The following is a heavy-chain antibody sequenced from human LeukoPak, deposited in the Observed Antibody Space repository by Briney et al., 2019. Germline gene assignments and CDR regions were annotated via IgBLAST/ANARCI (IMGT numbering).Heavy chain of an antibody. J-gene: IGHJ4*02. V-gene: IGHV4-4*02. CDR3: AKEADGGKGPNLDY. Sequence: SGTLSLTCAVSGDSISSRKWWHGVRQPPGKGLEWGGEIYHSGSTNYNPSLKRRVTISRDESKNQFSLKLNSLTAADTAVYYCAKEADGGKGPNLDYWGQGTLVTVSS. CDR2: IYHSGST. D-gene: IGHD4-23*01. CDR1: GDSISSRKW.